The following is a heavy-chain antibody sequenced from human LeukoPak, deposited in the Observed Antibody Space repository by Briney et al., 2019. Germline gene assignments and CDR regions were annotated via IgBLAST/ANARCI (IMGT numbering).Heavy chain of an antibody. V-gene: IGHV4-34*01. D-gene: IGHD6-13*01. Sequence: SETLSLTCAVYGGSFSSYYWSWIRQPPGKGLEWIGEINHSGSTNYNPSLKSRVTISVDTSKNQFSLKLSSVTAADTAVYYCARRSRQQLVRRWFDPWGQGTLVTVSS. CDR2: INHSGST. CDR3: ARRSRQQLVRRWFDP. J-gene: IGHJ5*02. CDR1: GGSFSSYY.